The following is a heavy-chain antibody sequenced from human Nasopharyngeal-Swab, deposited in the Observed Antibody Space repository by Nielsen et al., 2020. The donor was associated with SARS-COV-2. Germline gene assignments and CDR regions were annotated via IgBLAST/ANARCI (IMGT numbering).Heavy chain of an antibody. CDR1: GYTFTSYD. V-gene: IGHV1-8*01. CDR3: ARTDGSGSYYDFDY. J-gene: IGHJ4*02. D-gene: IGHD3-10*01. Sequence: ASVKVSCKASGYTFTSYDINWVRQATGQGLEWMGRMNPNSGNTGYAQKFQGRVTMTRNTSISTAYMELSSLRSEDTAVYYCARTDGSGSYYDFDYWGQGTLVTVSS. CDR2: MNPNSGNT.